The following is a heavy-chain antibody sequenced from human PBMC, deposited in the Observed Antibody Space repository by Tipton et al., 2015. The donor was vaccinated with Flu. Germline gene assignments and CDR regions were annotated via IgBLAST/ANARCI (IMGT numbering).Heavy chain of an antibody. CDR2: IRRDGSEE. D-gene: IGHD4/OR15-4a*01. CDR1: GFNFSDYW. J-gene: IGHJ4*02. V-gene: IGHV3-7*01. CDR3: ARAGQVLNPGDY. Sequence: GSLRLSCAASGFNFSDYWMSWARQAPGKGLEWVANIRRDGSEEHYVDSVRGRFIISRDNVRNSVYLQMNSLRVDDTAVYYCARAGQVLNPGDYWGQGSLVTVSS.